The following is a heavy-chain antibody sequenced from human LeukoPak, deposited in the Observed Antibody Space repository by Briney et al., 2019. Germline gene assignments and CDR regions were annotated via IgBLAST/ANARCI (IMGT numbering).Heavy chain of an antibody. CDR3: ARAPAAMCFDY. Sequence: KPSETLSLTCTVSGGSISSYYWSWIRQPPGKGLEWIGYFYYSGSTNYNPSLKSRVTISVDTSKNQFSLKPSSVTAADTAVYYCARAPAAMCFDYWGQGTLVTVSS. D-gene: IGHD2-2*01. CDR1: GGSISSYY. V-gene: IGHV4-59*08. J-gene: IGHJ4*02. CDR2: FYYSGST.